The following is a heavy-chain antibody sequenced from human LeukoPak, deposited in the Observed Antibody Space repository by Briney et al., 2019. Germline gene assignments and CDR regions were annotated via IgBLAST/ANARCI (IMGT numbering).Heavy chain of an antibody. CDR1: GFTFSSYG. Sequence: PGRSLRLSCAASGFTFSSYGMHWVRQAPGKGLEWVAVISYDGSNKYYADSVKGRFTISRDNSKNTLYLQMNSLRAEDTAVYYCAKDSYCSSTSCYSDSMDVWGQGTTVTVSS. D-gene: IGHD2-2*01. V-gene: IGHV3-30*18. J-gene: IGHJ6*02. CDR2: ISYDGSNK. CDR3: AKDSYCSSTSCYSDSMDV.